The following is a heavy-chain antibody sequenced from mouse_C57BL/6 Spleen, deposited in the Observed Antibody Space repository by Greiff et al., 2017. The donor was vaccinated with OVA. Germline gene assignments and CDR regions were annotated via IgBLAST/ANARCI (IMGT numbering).Heavy chain of an antibody. CDR1: GFTFSDYG. CDR2: ISSVCSTI. V-gene: IGHV5-17*01. Sequence: EVHLVESGGGLVKPGGSLKLSCAASGFTFSDYGMHWVRQAPEKGLEWVAYISSVCSTIYYADTAKGGFIILRVNAKYHLFLQVTSLRSEDTAMYDCAKYDYDGDDAMDYWGQGTSVTVSS. J-gene: IGHJ4*01. CDR3: AKYDYDGDDAMDY. D-gene: IGHD2-4*01.